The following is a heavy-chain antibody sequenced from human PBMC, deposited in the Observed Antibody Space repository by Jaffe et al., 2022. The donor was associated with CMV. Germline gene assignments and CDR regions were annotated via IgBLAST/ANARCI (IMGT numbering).Heavy chain of an antibody. CDR3: ARATRDSRSFDY. CDR2: ISSSGSTI. D-gene: IGHD3-22*01. Sequence: EVQLVESGGGLVQPGGSLRLSCAASGFTFSSYEMNWVRQAPGKGLEWVSYISSSGSTIYYADSVKGRFTISRDNAKNSLYLQMNSLRAEDTAVYYCARATRDSRSFDYWGQGTLVTVSS. CDR1: GFTFSSYE. V-gene: IGHV3-48*03. J-gene: IGHJ4*02.